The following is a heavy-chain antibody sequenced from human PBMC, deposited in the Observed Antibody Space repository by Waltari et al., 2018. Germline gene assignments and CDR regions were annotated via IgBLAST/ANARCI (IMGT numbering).Heavy chain of an antibody. CDR3: ARPYISSSRGAFDI. CDR2: IYFSGRS. Sequence: QVQLQESGPGLVKPSETLSLTCSISGGSISSYYWSWIRQTPGKGLEWIGYIYFSGRSNHSPSLKSRFTMSVDTTKDQFPLKPSPVTGADTAVYYCARPYISSSRGAFDIWSQGTMVTVSS. J-gene: IGHJ3*02. CDR1: GGSISSYY. D-gene: IGHD6-6*01. V-gene: IGHV4-59*01.